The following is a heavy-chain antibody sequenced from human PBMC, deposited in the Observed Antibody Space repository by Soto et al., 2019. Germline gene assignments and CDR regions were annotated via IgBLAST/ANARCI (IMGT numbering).Heavy chain of an antibody. CDR3: ASINNGQCYHNAMDF. J-gene: IGHJ6*02. Sequence: QVQLVQSGTEVRKPGSSVKVSCKASEDSFSSYPVSWVRQAPGQGLEWMGEIVPMFGSLKSAQKFQDRLAISADKSTITVYLELSSLRSEDTAVYYCASINNGQCYHNAMDFWGQGTTVIVSS. CDR2: IVPMFGSL. CDR1: EDSFSSYP. D-gene: IGHD2-15*01. V-gene: IGHV1-69*06.